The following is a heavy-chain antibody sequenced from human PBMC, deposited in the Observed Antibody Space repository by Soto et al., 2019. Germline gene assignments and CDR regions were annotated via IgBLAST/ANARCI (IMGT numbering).Heavy chain of an antibody. Sequence: QVQLQESGPGLVKPSQTLSLTCTVSGVSISSGDYFWTWIRQHPGKGLEWIGYIYYSGSTYYNPSLKSRVTISVDTSKNQFSLKLSSVTAADTAVYYCARGLSDRGYFDYWGQGTLVTVSS. CDR3: ARGLSDRGYFDY. CDR1: GVSISSGDYF. V-gene: IGHV4-31*03. J-gene: IGHJ4*02. D-gene: IGHD3-16*02. CDR2: IYYSGST.